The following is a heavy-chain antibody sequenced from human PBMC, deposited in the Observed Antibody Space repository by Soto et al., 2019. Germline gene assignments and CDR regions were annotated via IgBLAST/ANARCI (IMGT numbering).Heavy chain of an antibody. CDR3: VKDSSRRLPAAIRY. CDR1: GFTFSSYA. D-gene: IGHD2-2*01. Sequence: PGGSLRLACAASGFTFSSYAMSWVRQAPGKGLEWVSAISGSGGSTYYADSVKGRFTISRDNSKNTLYLQMNSLRAEDTAVYYCVKDSSRRLPAAIRYRGQGTLVTGSS. V-gene: IGHV3-23*01. J-gene: IGHJ4*02. CDR2: ISGSGGST.